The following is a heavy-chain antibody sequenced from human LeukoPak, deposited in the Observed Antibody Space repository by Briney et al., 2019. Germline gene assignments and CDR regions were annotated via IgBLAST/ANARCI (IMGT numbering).Heavy chain of an antibody. V-gene: IGHV4-59*01. J-gene: IGHJ4*02. CDR3: ASHRRSHGSEY. CDR2: VYYSGST. Sequence: PSETLSLTCTVSGGSFEHYFWSWIRQPPGKGLEWIGYVYYSGSTDYSPSLKSRLTISADTSKNQFSLKLSSVTAADTAVYYCASHRRSHGSEYWGQGTLVIVSS. CDR1: GGSFEHYF. D-gene: IGHD3-10*01.